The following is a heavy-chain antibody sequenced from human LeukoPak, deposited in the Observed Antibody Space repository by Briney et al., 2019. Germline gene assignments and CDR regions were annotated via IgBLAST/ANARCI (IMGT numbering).Heavy chain of an antibody. D-gene: IGHD6-19*01. CDR2: ISGSGANT. V-gene: IGHV3-23*01. CDR1: GFTFSSYA. Sequence: GGSLRLSCAASGFTFSSYAMSWVRQAPGKGLEWVSSISGSGANTYYADSVKGRFTISRDNSKNTLYLQTNSLRAEDTAVYYCAKAPPIAVAGRLYYYYYMDVWGKGTTVTVSS. J-gene: IGHJ6*03. CDR3: AKAPPIAVAGRLYYYYYMDV.